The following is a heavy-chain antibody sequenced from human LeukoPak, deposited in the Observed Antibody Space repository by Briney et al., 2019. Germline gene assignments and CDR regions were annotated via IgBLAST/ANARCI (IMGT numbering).Heavy chain of an antibody. CDR3: ARDLDWVFDL. Sequence: ASVKVSCTASGYTFTRWNFSWVRQAPGQGLEWMGWISTYNGDTKYAQKFQGRVTMTTDTSTSTTYMELRSLTSDDTAVYYCARDLDWVFDLWGRGTLVTVSS. J-gene: IGHJ2*01. D-gene: IGHD3-9*01. CDR1: GYTFTRWN. V-gene: IGHV1-18*01. CDR2: ISTYNGDT.